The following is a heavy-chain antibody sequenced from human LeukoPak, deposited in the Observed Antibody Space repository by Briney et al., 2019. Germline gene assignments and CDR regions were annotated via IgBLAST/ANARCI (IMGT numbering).Heavy chain of an antibody. Sequence: SETLSLTCAVYGGSFSGYYWSWIRQPPGKGLEWIGEINHSGSTNYNPSLKSRVTISVDTSKNQFSLKLSSVTAADTAVYYCARDPPHGAFGIWGQGTMVTVSS. J-gene: IGHJ3*02. CDR3: ARDPPHGAFGI. CDR1: GGSFSGYY. CDR2: INHSGST. V-gene: IGHV4-34*01.